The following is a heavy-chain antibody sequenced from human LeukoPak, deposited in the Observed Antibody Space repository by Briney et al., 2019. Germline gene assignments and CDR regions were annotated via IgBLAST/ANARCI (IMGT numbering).Heavy chain of an antibody. J-gene: IGHJ5*02. Sequence: SETLSLTRTVPGGSISSYYWSWIRQPAGKGLEWIGRIYTSGSTNYNPSLKSRVTMSVDTSKNQFSLKLTSVTAADTAVYYCARGLAPNWFDPWGQGTLVTVSS. CDR3: ARGLAPNWFDP. CDR1: GGSISSYY. CDR2: IYTSGST. V-gene: IGHV4-4*07. D-gene: IGHD3-3*02.